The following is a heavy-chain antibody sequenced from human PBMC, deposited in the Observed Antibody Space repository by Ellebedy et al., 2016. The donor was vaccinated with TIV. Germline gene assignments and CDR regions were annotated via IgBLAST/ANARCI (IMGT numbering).Heavy chain of an antibody. CDR1: GFTFSSYA. V-gene: IGHV3-23*01. CDR2: ITDTHTT. D-gene: IGHD3-16*01. CDR3: VRARNYALDS. Sequence: PGGSLRLSCAASGFTFSSYAMTWVRQVPGKGLECVSAITDTHTTYYADSVRGRFTISRDNSKDTLYLQMNSLRAEDAAVYFCVRARNYALDSWGQGTLVTVSS. J-gene: IGHJ4*02.